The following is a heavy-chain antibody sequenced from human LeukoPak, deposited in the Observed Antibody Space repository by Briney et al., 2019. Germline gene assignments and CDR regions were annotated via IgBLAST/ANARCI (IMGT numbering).Heavy chain of an antibody. D-gene: IGHD6-6*01. J-gene: IGHJ4*02. Sequence: ASVKVSCKASGYTFTGYYMHWVRQAPGQGLEWMGWINPNSGGTNYAQKFQGWVTMTRDTSISTAYTELSRLRSDDTAVYYCARASSIAARLRFDYWGQGTLVTVSS. V-gene: IGHV1-2*04. CDR1: GYTFTGYY. CDR3: ARASSIAARLRFDY. CDR2: INPNSGGT.